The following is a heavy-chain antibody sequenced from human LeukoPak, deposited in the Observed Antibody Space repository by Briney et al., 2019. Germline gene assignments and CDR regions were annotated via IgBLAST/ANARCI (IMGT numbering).Heavy chain of an antibody. J-gene: IGHJ4*02. Sequence: SETLSLTCAVSGYSISSGYYWGWIRQPPGKGLEWIGTIYHNGNTYYNPSLKSRVTISVDTSKNQFSLKLSSVTAADTAVYYCARVRYNYGDSDYWGQGALVTVSS. CDR3: ARVRYNYGDSDY. V-gene: IGHV4-38-2*01. D-gene: IGHD5-18*01. CDR1: GYSISSGYY. CDR2: IYHNGNT.